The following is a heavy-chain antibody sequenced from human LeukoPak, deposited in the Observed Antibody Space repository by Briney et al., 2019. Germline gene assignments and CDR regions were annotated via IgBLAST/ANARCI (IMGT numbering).Heavy chain of an antibody. D-gene: IGHD3-22*01. J-gene: IGHJ4*02. Sequence: ASVKVSCKASGYTFTSYGISWVRQAPGQGLEWMGWISAYNGNTNYAQKLQGRVTMTTDTSTSTAYMELRSLRSDDTAVYYCARDSPIYYYDSSGYHYVETGFDYWGQGTLVTVSS. CDR1: GYTFTSYG. V-gene: IGHV1-18*01. CDR2: ISAYNGNT. CDR3: ARDSPIYYYDSSGYHYVETGFDY.